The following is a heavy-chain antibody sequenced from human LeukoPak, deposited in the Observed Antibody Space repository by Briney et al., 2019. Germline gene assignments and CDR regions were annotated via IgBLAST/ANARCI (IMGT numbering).Heavy chain of an antibody. D-gene: IGHD1-26*01. CDR3: ASYYSARGDFDI. J-gene: IGHJ3*02. CDR1: GDSVSSNNAA. CDR2: TYYRSKWYS. V-gene: IGHV6-1*01. Sequence: SQTLSLTCAISGDSVSSNNAAWNWIRQSPSRGLEWLGRTYYRSKWYSYYAASVRSRIVIKPVTSKNQFSLQLNSVTPDDTAVYYCASYYSARGDFDIWGQGTIVTVSS.